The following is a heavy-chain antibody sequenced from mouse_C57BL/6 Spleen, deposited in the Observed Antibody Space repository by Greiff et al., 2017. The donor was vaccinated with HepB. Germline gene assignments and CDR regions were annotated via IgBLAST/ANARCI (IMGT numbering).Heavy chain of an antibody. Sequence: VQLQQSGPELVKPGASVKMSCKASGYTFTDYNMHWVKQSHGKSLEWIGYINPNNGGTSYNQKFKGKATLTVNKSSSTAYMELRSLTSEDAAVYYCVGADYDKAWFAYWGQGTLVTVSA. V-gene: IGHV1-22*01. D-gene: IGHD2-4*01. J-gene: IGHJ3*01. CDR3: VGADYDKAWFAY. CDR1: GYTFTDYN. CDR2: INPNNGGT.